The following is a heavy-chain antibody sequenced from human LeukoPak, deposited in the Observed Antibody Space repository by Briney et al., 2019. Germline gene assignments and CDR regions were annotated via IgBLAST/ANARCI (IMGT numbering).Heavy chain of an antibody. CDR2: INSAGSSR. D-gene: IGHD1-26*01. J-gene: IGHJ4*02. CDR1: GVTFSSYW. CDR3: ARDRSWEPPDY. V-gene: IGHV3-74*01. Sequence: QTGGSLRLSCAASGVTFSSYWMHWVRQAPGKGLVWVSRINSAGSSRSYAASGKGRSIISRDNAKKTLYQQMNSLRAEDTAVYYCARDRSWEPPDYWGQGTLVTVSS.